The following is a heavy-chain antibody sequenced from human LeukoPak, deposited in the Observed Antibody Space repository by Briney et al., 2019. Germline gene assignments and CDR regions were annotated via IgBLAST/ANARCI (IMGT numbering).Heavy chain of an antibody. Sequence: SETLSLTCTVSGGSITSCAYRWGWNRQSPGKGLEWIGSFYNRGSPYYNPSLKSRVTISLDTSKNQFSLKLTSVTASDTAIYYCARPFDYWGPGTLVTVSS. V-gene: IGHV4-39*01. CDR1: GGSITSCAYR. CDR3: ARPFDY. CDR2: FYNRGSP. J-gene: IGHJ4*02.